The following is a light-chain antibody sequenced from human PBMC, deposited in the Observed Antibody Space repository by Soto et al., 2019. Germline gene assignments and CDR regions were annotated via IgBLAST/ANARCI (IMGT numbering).Light chain of an antibody. Sequence: QSVLTQPPSASGTPGQRVTISCSGSSSNIETNTVDWYQHLPGTAPKVLIFNNNQRPSGVPDRFSGSKSGTSASLAISVLQSEDEADYYCAVWDDSLSGMVFGGGTKLTVL. CDR1: SSNIETNT. J-gene: IGLJ2*01. V-gene: IGLV1-44*01. CDR3: AVWDDSLSGMV. CDR2: NNN.